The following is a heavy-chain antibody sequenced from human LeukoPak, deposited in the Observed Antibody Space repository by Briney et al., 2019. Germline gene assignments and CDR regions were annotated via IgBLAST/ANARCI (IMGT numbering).Heavy chain of an antibody. CDR3: ARVGLRFDGFDY. Sequence: GASVKVSCKASGYTFTGYYMHWVRQAPGQGLEWMGWINPNSGGTNYAQKFQGRVTMTRDTSISTAYMELSRLRAEDTAVYYCARVGLRFDGFDYWGQGTLVTVSS. J-gene: IGHJ4*02. CDR1: GYTFTGYY. D-gene: IGHD5-12*01. CDR2: INPNSGGT. V-gene: IGHV1-2*02.